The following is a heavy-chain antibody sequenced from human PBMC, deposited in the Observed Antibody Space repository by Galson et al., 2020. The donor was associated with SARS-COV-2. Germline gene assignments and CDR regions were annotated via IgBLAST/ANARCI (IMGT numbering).Heavy chain of an antibody. V-gene: IGHV4-4*02. D-gene: IGHD4-17*01. Sequence: SETLSLTCAVSGASISSSNWWNWVRQTPEKGLEWIAEIYHSGRTNYNPSLERRVTISVDKSKNQFSLKLSSVTAADTAVYFCARGTTVVTRPFDYWGQGTLVTVSS. J-gene: IGHJ4*02. CDR2: IYHSGRT. CDR1: GASISSSNW. CDR3: ARGTTVVTRPFDY.